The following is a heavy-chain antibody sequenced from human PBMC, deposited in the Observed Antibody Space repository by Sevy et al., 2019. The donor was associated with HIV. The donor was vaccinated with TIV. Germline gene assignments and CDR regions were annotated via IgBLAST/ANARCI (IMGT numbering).Heavy chain of an antibody. Sequence: SETLSLTCTVSGDSISNYYWTWIRQPPGKGLEWIGYIYFSGSTAYNPSLKSRVTISVDTSKNQFSLKLSSVTAADRAVYYWARDGYSYGYPYYYYGMDVWGQGTTVTVSS. J-gene: IGHJ6*01. CDR3: ARDGYSYGYPYYYYGMDV. V-gene: IGHV4-59*01. CDR1: GDSISNYY. CDR2: IYFSGST. D-gene: IGHD5-18*01.